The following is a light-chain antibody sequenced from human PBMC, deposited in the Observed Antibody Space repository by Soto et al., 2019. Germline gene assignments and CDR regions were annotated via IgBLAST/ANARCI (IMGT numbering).Light chain of an antibody. V-gene: IGLV2-8*01. Sequence: QSALTQPPSASGSPGQSVTISCTGTSSDVGGYNYVSWYQQHPGKSPKLMIYEVTKRPSGVPDRFSGSKSGNTASLTVSELQAEDEADYYCSSYAGSNNPVVFGGGTKVTVL. CDR1: SSDVGGYNY. CDR3: SSYAGSNNPVV. CDR2: EVT. J-gene: IGLJ2*01.